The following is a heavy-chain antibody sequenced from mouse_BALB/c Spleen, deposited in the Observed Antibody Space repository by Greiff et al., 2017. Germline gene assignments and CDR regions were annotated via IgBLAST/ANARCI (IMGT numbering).Heavy chain of an antibody. Sequence: EVQLVESGGGLVKPGGSLKLSCAASGFTFSDYYMYWVRQTPEKRLEWVATISDGGSYTYYPDSVKGRFTISRDNAKNNLYLQMSSLKSEDTAMYYCARGRDGNYWYFDVWGAGTTVTVSS. V-gene: IGHV5-4*02. CDR2: ISDGGSYT. J-gene: IGHJ1*01. CDR3: ARGRDGNYWYFDV. CDR1: GFTFSDYY. D-gene: IGHD2-1*01.